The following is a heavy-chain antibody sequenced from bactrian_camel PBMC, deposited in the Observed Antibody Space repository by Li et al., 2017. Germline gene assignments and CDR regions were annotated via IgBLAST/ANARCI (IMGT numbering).Heavy chain of an antibody. CDR1: GYTYDNYC. J-gene: IGHJ4*01. V-gene: IGHV3S55*01. D-gene: IGHD1*01. Sequence: HVQLVESGGGSVQPGESLKLSCSASGYTYDNYCMAWFRQTPGKGRERVAVLDSVSSPRYAVSVKGRFTISKDNDKNSLYLEMTSLKPDDTAMYFCAAGTPGALIACTRRQEIGFDYWGQGTQVTVS. CDR2: LDSVSSP. CDR3: AAGTPGALIACTRRQEIGFDY.